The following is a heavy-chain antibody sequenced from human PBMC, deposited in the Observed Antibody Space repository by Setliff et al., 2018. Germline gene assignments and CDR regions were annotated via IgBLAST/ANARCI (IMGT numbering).Heavy chain of an antibody. D-gene: IGHD3-3*02. CDR3: VRHLWGRWVAASSDYFDY. V-gene: IGHV4-38-2*02. J-gene: IGHJ4*02. CDR1: GYSISSGYY. Sequence: PSETLSLTCTVSGYSISSGYYWGWIRQPPGKGLEWLGSFFHTGSTYYKSSLESRFTMSVDTSNNQFSLKLNSVTAADTAVYYCVRHLWGRWVAASSDYFDYWGQGSLVTSPQ. CDR2: FFHTGST.